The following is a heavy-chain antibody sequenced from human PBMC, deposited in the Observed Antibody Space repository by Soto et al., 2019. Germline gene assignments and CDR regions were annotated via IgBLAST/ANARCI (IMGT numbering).Heavy chain of an antibody. CDR3: AREEWTPGGPGWFDP. D-gene: IGHD2-8*01. Sequence: ASVKASSKASGYTFTSYVISWVRQSPGQGLEWMGWISAYNGNTNYAQKLQGRVTMTTDTSTSTAYMELRSLRSDDTAVYYCAREEWTPGGPGWFDPWGQGTLVTVSS. CDR2: ISAYNGNT. J-gene: IGHJ5*02. CDR1: GYTFTSYV. V-gene: IGHV1-18*01.